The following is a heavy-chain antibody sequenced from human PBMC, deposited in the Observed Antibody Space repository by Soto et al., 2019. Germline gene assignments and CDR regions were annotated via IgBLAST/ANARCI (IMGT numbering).Heavy chain of an antibody. J-gene: IGHJ3*01. V-gene: IGHV4-39*07. CDR3: ARPATVAPPDVFQV. CDR2: VYYSGTS. Sequence: QVHLQESGPRLVEPSETLSLTCSVSGDSIRNSGHYWGWVRQPPGKGLEWIGSVYYSGTSYRKPSLKSRLTMSIDTSRTRFSLGLPSVPPADRAISSWARPATVAPPDVFQVWSRGTLVTVFS. CDR1: GDSIRNSGHY. D-gene: IGHD6-19*01.